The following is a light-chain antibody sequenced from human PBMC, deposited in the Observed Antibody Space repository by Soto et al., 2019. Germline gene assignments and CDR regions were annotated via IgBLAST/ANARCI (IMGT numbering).Light chain of an antibody. CDR1: SSDVGAYNY. CDR3: TSYTSTSTYV. Sequence: QSALTQPASVSESPGQSITISCAGTSSDVGAYNYVSWYQHHPGKAPRLVIYDVTNRPSGISDRFSGSKSGNTASLTISGLLAEDEADYYCTSYTSTSTYVFXTGTKVTVL. V-gene: IGLV2-14*01. J-gene: IGLJ1*01. CDR2: DVT.